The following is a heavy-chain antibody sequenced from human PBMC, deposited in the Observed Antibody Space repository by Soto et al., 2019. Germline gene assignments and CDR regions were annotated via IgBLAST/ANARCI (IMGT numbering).Heavy chain of an antibody. J-gene: IGHJ3*01. Sequence: ASVKVSCKASAFTSSGISWVRQSPGQVLDWMGWISTHNGNTIYAQKFQGRVIMTMDTSTTTVYMELRSLRSDDAAVYFCAREGILGLFEAYDLWGQGTMVT. CDR3: AREGILGLFEAYDL. V-gene: IGHV1-18*04. CDR1: AFTSSG. CDR2: ISTHNGNT. D-gene: IGHD3-3*01.